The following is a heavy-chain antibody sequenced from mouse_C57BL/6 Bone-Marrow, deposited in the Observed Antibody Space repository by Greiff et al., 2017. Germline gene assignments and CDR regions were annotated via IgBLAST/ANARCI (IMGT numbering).Heavy chain of an antibody. J-gene: IGHJ3*01. V-gene: IGHV1-78*01. CDR2: IYPRGGST. CDR3: ARPDYYSLFAY. D-gene: IGHD2-12*01. CDR1: GYTFTDHT. Sequence: QVQLQQSDAELVKPGASVKISCKVSGYTFTDHTIHWMKQRPEQGLEWIGYIYPRGGSTKYNEKFKGKATLTADKSSSTAYMQLNSLTSEDSAVYCGARPDYYSLFAYWGQGTLVTVSA.